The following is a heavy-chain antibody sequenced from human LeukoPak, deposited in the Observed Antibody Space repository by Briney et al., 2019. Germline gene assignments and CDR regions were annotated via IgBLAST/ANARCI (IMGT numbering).Heavy chain of an antibody. CDR3: ARRGYFDS. CDR1: GGSFRNYY. D-gene: IGHD3-16*01. J-gene: IGHJ4*02. V-gene: IGHV4-34*01. CDR2: IDHSGNT. Sequence: PSETLSLTCAVYGGSFRNYYWSWIRQPPGKGLEWIGEIDHSGNTNYNPSLKSRVTISVDTSKNQFSLNLNSVTAADTAVYYCARRGYFDSWGQGTLVTVSS.